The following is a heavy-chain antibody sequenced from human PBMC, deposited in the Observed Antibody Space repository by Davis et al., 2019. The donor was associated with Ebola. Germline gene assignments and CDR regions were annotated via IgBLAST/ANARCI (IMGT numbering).Heavy chain of an antibody. J-gene: IGHJ5*02. V-gene: IGHV1-2*02. CDR3: TRDEYSEFTGRHPFNWFDP. D-gene: IGHD2-8*02. CDR2: INPNNGDT. CDR1: GYTFTGYY. Sequence: ASVKVSCKASGYTFTGYYIHWVRQAPGQGLEWMGWINPNNGDTMYAQKFQDRVTMTRDTSTSTAYMELNRLASDDTAVYYCTRDEYSEFTGRHPFNWFDPWGQGTLVTVSS.